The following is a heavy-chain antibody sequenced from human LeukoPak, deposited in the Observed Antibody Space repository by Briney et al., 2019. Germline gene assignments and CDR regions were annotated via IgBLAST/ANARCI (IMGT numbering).Heavy chain of an antibody. Sequence: PSETLSLTCAVYGGSFSGYYWSWIRQPPGKGLEWIGEINHSGSTNYNPSLKSRVTISVDTSKNQFSLKLNSVTAADTAVYYCARHSLSRQHIVVVTAVHWYFDLWGRGTLVIVSS. V-gene: IGHV4-34*01. J-gene: IGHJ2*01. CDR2: INHSGST. D-gene: IGHD2-21*02. CDR1: GGSFSGYY. CDR3: ARHSLSRQHIVVVTAVHWYFDL.